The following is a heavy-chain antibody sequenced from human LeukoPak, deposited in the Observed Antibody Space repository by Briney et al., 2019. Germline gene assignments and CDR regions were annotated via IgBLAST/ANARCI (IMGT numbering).Heavy chain of an antibody. D-gene: IGHD6-13*01. J-gene: IGHJ3*02. CDR3: ARGGIAAAPYDAFDI. Sequence: SVKVSCKASGGTFSSYAISWVRQAPGQGLEWMGRTIPILGIANYAQKFQGRVTITADKSTSTAYMELSSLRSEDTAVYYCARGGIAAAPYDAFDIWGQGTMVTVSS. CDR2: TIPILGIA. V-gene: IGHV1-69*04. CDR1: GGTFSSYA.